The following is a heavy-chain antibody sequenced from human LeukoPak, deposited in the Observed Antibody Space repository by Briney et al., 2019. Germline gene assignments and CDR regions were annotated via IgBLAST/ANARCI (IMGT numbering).Heavy chain of an antibody. D-gene: IGHD3-22*01. CDR1: GFTFSSYA. Sequence: QPGGSLRLSCAASGFTFSSYAMHWVRQAPGKGLEYVSAISSNGGSTYYANSVKGRFTISRDNSKNTLYLQMNSLRAEDTAVYYCAKHDPRRVVITNWFDPWGQGTLVTASS. CDR3: AKHDPRRVVITNWFDP. CDR2: ISSNGGST. V-gene: IGHV3-64*01. J-gene: IGHJ5*02.